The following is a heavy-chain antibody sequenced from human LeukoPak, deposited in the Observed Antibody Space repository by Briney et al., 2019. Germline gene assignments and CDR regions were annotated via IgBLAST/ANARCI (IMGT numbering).Heavy chain of an antibody. Sequence: GASVTVSFKASGGTFSSYAISWVRQAPGQGLEWMGGIIPIFGTANYAQKFQGRVTITADESTSTAYMELSSLRSEDTAVYYCARDLLGGYNSYYYYGMDVWGQGTTVTVSS. V-gene: IGHV1-69*13. CDR2: IIPIFGTA. CDR3: ARDLLGGYNSYYYYGMDV. J-gene: IGHJ6*02. D-gene: IGHD5-12*01. CDR1: GGTFSSYA.